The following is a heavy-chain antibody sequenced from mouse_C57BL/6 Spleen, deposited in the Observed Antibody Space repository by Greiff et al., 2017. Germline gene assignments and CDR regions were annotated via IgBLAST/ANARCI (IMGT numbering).Heavy chain of an antibody. D-gene: IGHD1-1*01. CDR1: GFTFTDYY. CDR3: ARYYYGSSYVGYFDV. CDR2: IRNKANGYKT. V-gene: IGHV7-3*01. J-gene: IGHJ1*03. Sequence: EVKLVESGGGLVQPGGSLSLSCAASGFTFTDYYMSWVRQPPGKALEWLGFIRNKANGYKTEYSASVKGRFTISRDNSQSILYLQMNALRAEDSATYYCARYYYGSSYVGYFDVWGTGTTVTVSS.